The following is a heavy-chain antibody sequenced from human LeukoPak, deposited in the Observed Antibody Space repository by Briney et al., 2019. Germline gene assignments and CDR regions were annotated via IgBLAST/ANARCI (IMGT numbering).Heavy chain of an antibody. Sequence: ASVKVSCKASGYTFSSYFTHWVRQAPGQGIEWMGIITPSGGSANYAEKFQGRVTMTRDMPTTTVYLDLSSLRSEDTAVYYCARRTFGGVIAYWGQGTLVTVSS. J-gene: IGHJ4*02. D-gene: IGHD3-16*02. CDR1: GYTFSSYF. CDR2: ITPSGGSA. CDR3: ARRTFGGVIAY. V-gene: IGHV1-46*01.